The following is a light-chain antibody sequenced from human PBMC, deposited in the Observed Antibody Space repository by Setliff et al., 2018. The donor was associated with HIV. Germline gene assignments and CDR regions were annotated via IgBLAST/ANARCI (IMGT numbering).Light chain of an antibody. J-gene: IGLJ1*01. Sequence: QSALTQPASVSGSPGQSITISCTGTSSDVGSFVLVSWYQHHPGKAPKLMISEVTKRPSGVSNRFSGSKSGNTASLTISGLQAEDEADYYCYSYAGTNSWVFGTGTKVTVL. CDR3: YSYAGTNSWV. CDR1: SSDVGSFVL. CDR2: EVT. V-gene: IGLV2-23*02.